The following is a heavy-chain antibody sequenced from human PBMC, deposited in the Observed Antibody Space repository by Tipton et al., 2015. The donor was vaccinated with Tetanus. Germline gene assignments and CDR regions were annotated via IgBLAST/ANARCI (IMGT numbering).Heavy chain of an antibody. CDR3: ARTSGYMYSDC. Sequence: GLVKPSETVSLTCTVSGGSINDYYWGWIRQPPGKGLEWIGYIDYFGSTKYNPSLKSRVAMSVDTSKNQLSLRLNSVTSADTAVYYCARTSGYMYSDCWGQGTLVTVSS. CDR1: GGSINDYY. D-gene: IGHD3-3*01. CDR2: IDYFGST. J-gene: IGHJ4*02. V-gene: IGHV4-59*01.